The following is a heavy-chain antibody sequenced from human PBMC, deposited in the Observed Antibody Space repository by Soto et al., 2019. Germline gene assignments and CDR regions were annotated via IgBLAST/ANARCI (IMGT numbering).Heavy chain of an antibody. V-gene: IGHV3-23*01. J-gene: IGHJ4*02. CDR2: ISGGGNDR. CDR3: AKDRGTYYYDSSGYYWSY. CDR1: GFPFSSYA. Sequence: AGGSLRLSCAASGFPFSSYAMSWVRQTPEKGLEWVAGISGGGNDRYYADFVQGRFTFSRDNSRNILYLQMNSLRAEDTAVYYCAKDRGTYYYDSSGYYWSYWGQGTLVTVSS. D-gene: IGHD3-22*01.